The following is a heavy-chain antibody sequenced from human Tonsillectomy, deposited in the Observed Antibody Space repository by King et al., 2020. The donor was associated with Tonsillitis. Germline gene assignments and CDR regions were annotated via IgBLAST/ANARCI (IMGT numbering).Heavy chain of an antibody. V-gene: IGHV3-23*04. CDR2: ISGTGGHS. CDR1: GVALSNYA. J-gene: IGHJ4*01. CDR3: AKGLYSDNSGYYFRFYSDS. D-gene: IGHD3-22*01. Sequence: DVQLVESGGTVVQTGGSLRLTCAGSGVALSNYAVSWVRQAPGKGLEWISIISGTGGHSRYADSVKGRFTISRDNSQNTVSLEMNALRGEDTAVYYCAKGLYSDNSGYYFRFYSDSWGQGTLVTVSS.